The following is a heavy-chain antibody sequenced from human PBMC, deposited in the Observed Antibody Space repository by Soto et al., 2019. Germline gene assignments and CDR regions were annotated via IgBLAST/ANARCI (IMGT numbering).Heavy chain of an antibody. CDR1: GGTCRNYA. V-gene: IGHV1-69*01. CDR2: TIPIFGES. Sequence: QVQLVQSAAEVNKPGSSVKVFCKASGGTCRNYAISWVRQDPGQGLEWMGGTIPIFGESDYPQKFQGRVRITADGPTSTDYMEISSLRSEDTAVYYCARVPPGEQVVLNYYHYGRDVWGQWTTVIVSS. CDR3: ARVPPGEQVVLNYYHYGRDV. D-gene: IGHD6-6*01. J-gene: IGHJ6*02.